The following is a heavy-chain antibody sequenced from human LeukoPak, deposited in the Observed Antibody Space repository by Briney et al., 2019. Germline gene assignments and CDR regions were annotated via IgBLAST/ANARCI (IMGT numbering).Heavy chain of an antibody. CDR1: GFTLSSYS. CDR3: ARASGDIVETATMGSY. D-gene: IGHD5-18*01. Sequence: GGSLRLSCAASGFTLSSYSMSWVRQAPGKGLEWVSSISSSSSSIYYADSVKGRFTISRDNAKNSLYLQMNSLRAEDTAVYYCARASGDIVETATMGSYWGQGTLVTVSS. CDR2: ISSSSSSI. V-gene: IGHV3-21*01. J-gene: IGHJ4*02.